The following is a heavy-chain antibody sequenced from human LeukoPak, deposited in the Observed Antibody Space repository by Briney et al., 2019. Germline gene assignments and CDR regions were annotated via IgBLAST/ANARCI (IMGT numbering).Heavy chain of an antibody. CDR3: AKHQPPRIAAAGTGPTLPYWYFDL. CDR1: GFTFSSYA. Sequence: PGGSLRLSCAASGFTFSSYAMSWVRQAPGKGLEWVSAISGSGGSTYYADSVKGRFTISRDNSKNTLYLQMNSLRAEDTAVYYCAKHQPPRIAAAGTGPTLPYWYFDLWGRGTLVTVSS. J-gene: IGHJ2*01. CDR2: ISGSGGST. D-gene: IGHD6-13*01. V-gene: IGHV3-23*01.